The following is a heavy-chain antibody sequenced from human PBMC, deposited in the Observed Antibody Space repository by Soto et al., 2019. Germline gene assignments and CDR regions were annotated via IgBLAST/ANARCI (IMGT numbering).Heavy chain of an antibody. D-gene: IGHD2-2*01. CDR2: INHSGST. J-gene: IGHJ5*02. CDR1: GGSFSGYY. CDR3: ATGAGYCSSTSCYLQWFDP. V-gene: IGHV4-34*01. Sequence: SETLPLTCAVYGGSFSGYYWSWIRQPPGKGLEWIGEINHSGSTNYNPSLKSRVTISVDTSKNQFSLKLSSVTAADTAVYHCATGAGYCSSTSCYLQWFDPWGQGTLVTVSS.